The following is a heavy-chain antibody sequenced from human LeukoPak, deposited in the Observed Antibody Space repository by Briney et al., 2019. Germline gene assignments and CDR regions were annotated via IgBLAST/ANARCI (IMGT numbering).Heavy chain of an antibody. CDR2: IYHSGST. J-gene: IGHJ4*02. D-gene: IGHD2-8*01. Sequence: PSETLSLTYTVSGGSISSGGYYWSWIRQPPGKGLEWIGYIYHSGSTYYNPSLKSRVTISVDRSKNQFSLKLSSVTAADTAVYYCARGDGVGPFDYWGQGTLVTVSS. CDR1: GGSISSGGYY. V-gene: IGHV4-30-2*01. CDR3: ARGDGVGPFDY.